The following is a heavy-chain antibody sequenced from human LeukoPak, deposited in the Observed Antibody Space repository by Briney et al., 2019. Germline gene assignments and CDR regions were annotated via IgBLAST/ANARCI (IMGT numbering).Heavy chain of an antibody. CDR1: GFTFSSNA. CDR2: FSGSGGST. Sequence: GGSLRLPCAAFGFTFSSNAMSWVRQAQGKGREWVPAFSGSGGSTYYADSVKGRFTISRDNSKNTLYLQMNSLRAEDTAVYYCAKDSNWGSDYYFDYWGQGTLVTVSS. D-gene: IGHD7-27*01. CDR3: AKDSNWGSDYYFDY. J-gene: IGHJ4*02. V-gene: IGHV3-23*01.